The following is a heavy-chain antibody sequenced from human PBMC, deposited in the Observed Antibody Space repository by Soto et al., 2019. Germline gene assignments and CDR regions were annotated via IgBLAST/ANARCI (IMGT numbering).Heavy chain of an antibody. CDR1: GFTFSDY. CDR3: ARGITD. CDR2: ISSSGSTK. V-gene: IGHV3-11*01. J-gene: IGHJ4*02. Sequence: QVQLVESGGGLVKPGGSLRLSCVASGFTFSDYMSWIRQAPGKGLEWVSYISSSGSTKYYADSVKGRFTISRDNAKNSLYLQMNSLRAEDTAVYYCARGITDWGQGTLVTVSS.